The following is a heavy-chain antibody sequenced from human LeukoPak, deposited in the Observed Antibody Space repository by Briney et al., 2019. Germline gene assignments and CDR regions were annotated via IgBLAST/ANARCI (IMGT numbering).Heavy chain of an antibody. J-gene: IGHJ2*01. CDR3: ARDAYCGGDCRTYWYFDL. Sequence: GGSLRLSCAASGFTFNIYGMSWVRQAPGKGLEWVSAISGSGGSTYSADSVKGRFTISRDNAKNSLYLQMNSLRAEDTAIYYCARDAYCGGDCRTYWYFDLWGRGTLVTVSS. CDR1: GFTFNIYG. D-gene: IGHD2-21*02. CDR2: ISGSGGST. V-gene: IGHV3-23*01.